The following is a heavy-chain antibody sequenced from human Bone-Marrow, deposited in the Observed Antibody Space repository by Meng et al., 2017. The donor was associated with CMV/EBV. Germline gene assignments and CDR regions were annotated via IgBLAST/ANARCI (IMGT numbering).Heavy chain of an antibody. CDR3: ARGDTPGDFDY. D-gene: IGHD2-15*01. J-gene: IGHJ4*02. V-gene: IGHV1-69*04. Sequence: GLEWMGRIIPILGIANYAQKFQGRVTITADKSTSTAYMELSSLRSEDTAVYYCARGDTPGDFDYWGQGKLVT. CDR2: IIPILGIA.